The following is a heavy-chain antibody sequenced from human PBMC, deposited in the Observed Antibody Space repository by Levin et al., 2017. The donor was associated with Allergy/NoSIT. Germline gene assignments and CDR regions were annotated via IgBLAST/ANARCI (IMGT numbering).Heavy chain of an antibody. J-gene: IGHJ4*02. Sequence: GESLKISCVASGFTFSDYWMNWVRQAPGKGLEWVANIKQDGGEKNYVDSMEGRFTISRDNAKNSLYLHMNSLRGEDTAVYYCVRGGFVDRGVIITFWGQGTLVTVSS. D-gene: IGHD3-10*01. CDR3: VRGGFVDRGVIITF. V-gene: IGHV3-7*04. CDR2: IKQDGGEK. CDR1: GFTFSDYW.